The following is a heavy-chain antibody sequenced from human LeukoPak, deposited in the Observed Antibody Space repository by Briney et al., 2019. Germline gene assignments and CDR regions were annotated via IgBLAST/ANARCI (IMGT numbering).Heavy chain of an antibody. CDR2: IYYSGST. D-gene: IGHD4-17*01. J-gene: IGHJ6*02. V-gene: IGHV4-59*01. CDR3: TREAWVSGDSKYRYYGIDV. Sequence: SETLSLTCTVSGDSISSYYWSWIRQPPGKGLEWIGYIYYSGSTNYTPSLKSRVTISVDTSKNQFSLKLSSVTAADTALYYCTREAWVSGDSKYRYYGIDVWGQGTTVTVSS. CDR1: GDSISSYY.